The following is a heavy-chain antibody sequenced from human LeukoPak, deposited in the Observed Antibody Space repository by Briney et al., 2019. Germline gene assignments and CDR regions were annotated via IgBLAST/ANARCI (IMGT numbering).Heavy chain of an antibody. D-gene: IGHD4-11*01. Sequence: PGGSLRLSCAASGFTFSSYSMNWVRQAPGKGLERVSYISSSSSTIYYADSVKGRFTISRDNAKHLLYLQMNSLRDEDTAVYYCARGRGNYVLPYDYWGQGTLVTVSS. V-gene: IGHV3-48*02. CDR2: ISSSSSTI. CDR1: GFTFSSYS. J-gene: IGHJ4*02. CDR3: ARGRGNYVLPYDY.